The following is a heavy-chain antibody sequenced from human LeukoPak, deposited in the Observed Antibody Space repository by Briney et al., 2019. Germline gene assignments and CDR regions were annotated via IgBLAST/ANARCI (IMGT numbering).Heavy chain of an antibody. V-gene: IGHV5-51*01. D-gene: IGHD3-3*01. CDR2: IYPGDSDT. CDR3: ARQRDYDFAHFDY. Sequence: GESLKISCKGSGYSFTSYWIGWVRQMPGKGLEWMGIIYPGDSDTRYSSSFQGQVTISAGKSISTAYLQWSSLKASDTAMYYCARQRDYDFAHFDYWGQGTLVTVSS. CDR1: GYSFTSYW. J-gene: IGHJ4*02.